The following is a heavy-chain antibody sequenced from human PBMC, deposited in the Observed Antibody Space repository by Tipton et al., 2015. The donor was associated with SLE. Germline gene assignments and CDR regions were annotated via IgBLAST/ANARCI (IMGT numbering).Heavy chain of an antibody. CDR3: ARGRTMIVVVIDY. CDR1: GFTFSSYW. Sequence: SLRLSCAASGFTFSSYWMTWVRHVPGKGLEWVANIKQDGSEKNFVDSVKGRFTISRDNAKNSLFLQMNSLRAEDTAVYYCARGRTMIVVVIDYWGQGTLVTVSS. CDR2: IKQDGSEK. J-gene: IGHJ4*02. V-gene: IGHV3-7*01. D-gene: IGHD3-22*01.